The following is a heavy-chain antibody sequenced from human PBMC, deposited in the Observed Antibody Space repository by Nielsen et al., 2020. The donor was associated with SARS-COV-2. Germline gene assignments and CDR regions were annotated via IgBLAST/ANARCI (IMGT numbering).Heavy chain of an antibody. CDR3: ARDTYSDFWSGYYWGVDYYYGMDV. V-gene: IGHV1-18*01. D-gene: IGHD3-3*01. CDR2: ISAYNGNT. Sequence: ASVKVSCKASGYTFTSYGISWVRQAPGQGLEWMGWISAYNGNTNYAQKLQGRVTMTTDTSTSTAYMELRSLRSDDTAVYYCARDTYSDFWSGYYWGVDYYYGMDVWGQGTTVTVSS. CDR1: GYTFTSYG. J-gene: IGHJ6*02.